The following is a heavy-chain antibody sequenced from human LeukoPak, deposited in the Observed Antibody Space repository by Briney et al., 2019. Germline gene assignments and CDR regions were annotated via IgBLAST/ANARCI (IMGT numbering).Heavy chain of an antibody. CDR3: ARAHLRYFDWLLS. V-gene: IGHV1-2*06. D-gene: IGHD3-9*01. CDR1: GYTFTSNY. CDR2: INPNSGGT. Sequence: ASVKVSCKCSGYTFTSNYMHWVRQAPGQGLEWMGRINPNSGGTNYAQKCQGRVTMTRDTSISTAYMELSRLRSDDTAVYYCARAHLRYFDWLLSWGQGTLVTVSS. J-gene: IGHJ5*02.